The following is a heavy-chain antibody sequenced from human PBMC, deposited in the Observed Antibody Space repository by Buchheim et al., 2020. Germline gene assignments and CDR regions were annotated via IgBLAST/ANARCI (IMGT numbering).Heavy chain of an antibody. Sequence: QVQLQESGPGLVKPSQTLSLTCTVSGGSISSGSYYWRWIRQPAGKGLEWIGRIYTSGSTNYNPSLKSRVTITVDTSKNQFSLQLSSVTAADTAVYYCVRDHTVNIYSYNGLDVWGQGTT. V-gene: IGHV4-61*02. J-gene: IGHJ6*02. CDR3: VRDHTVNIYSYNGLDV. D-gene: IGHD4-17*01. CDR2: IYTSGST. CDR1: GGSISSGSYY.